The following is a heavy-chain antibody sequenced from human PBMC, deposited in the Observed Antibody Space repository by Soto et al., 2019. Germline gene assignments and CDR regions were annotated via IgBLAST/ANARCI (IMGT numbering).Heavy chain of an antibody. CDR2: ISAYNGNT. CDR3: ARRGPDFDWLTDYYYYGMDV. Sequence: ASGKVSCKASGYTFTSYGISWVRQAPGQGLEWMGWISAYNGNTNYAQKLQGRVTMTTDTSTSTAYMELRSLRSDDTAVYYCARRGPDFDWLTDYYYYGMDVWGQGTTVTVSS. J-gene: IGHJ6*02. V-gene: IGHV1-18*01. CDR1: GYTFTSYG. D-gene: IGHD3-9*01.